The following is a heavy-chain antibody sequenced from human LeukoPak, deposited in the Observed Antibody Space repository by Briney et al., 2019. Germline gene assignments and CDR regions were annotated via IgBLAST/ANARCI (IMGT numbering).Heavy chain of an antibody. CDR2: IKSKTDGGTT. J-gene: IGHJ4*02. Sequence: GGSLRLSCAASGFTFSNAWMSWVRQAPGKGLEWVGRIKSKTDGGTTDYAAPVKGRFTISRDDSKNTLYLQMNSLKTEDTAVYYCAKVPPFDYGDYYYFDYWGQGTLVTVSS. CDR1: GFTFSNAW. D-gene: IGHD4-17*01. CDR3: AKVPPFDYGDYYYFDY. V-gene: IGHV3-15*01.